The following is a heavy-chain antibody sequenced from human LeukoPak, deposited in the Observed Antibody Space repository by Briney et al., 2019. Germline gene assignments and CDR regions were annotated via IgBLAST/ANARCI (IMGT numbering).Heavy chain of an antibody. CDR1: GYTFTSYG. CDR3: ARLFYGSGSYPFDY. D-gene: IGHD3-10*01. V-gene: IGHV1-18*01. Sequence: ASVKVSCKASGYTFTSYGISWVRQAPGQGLEWMGWISAYNGNTNYAQKLQGRVTMTRDTSISTAYMELSRLRSDDTAVYYCARLFYGSGSYPFDYWGQGTLVTVSS. J-gene: IGHJ4*02. CDR2: ISAYNGNT.